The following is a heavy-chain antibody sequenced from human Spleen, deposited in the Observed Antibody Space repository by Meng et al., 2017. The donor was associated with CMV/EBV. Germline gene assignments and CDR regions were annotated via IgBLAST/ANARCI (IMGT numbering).Heavy chain of an antibody. D-gene: IGHD6-19*01. V-gene: IGHV3-23*01. J-gene: IGHJ4*02. CDR3: VKGAGITVTGYFDH. CDR2: ISGSGGST. Sequence: GESLKISCVASGFTFSNYALTWVRQAPGKGLEWVSAISGSGGSTYYADSVKGRFTISRDNSKNTLYLQMNTLRDDDTAVYYCVKGAGITVTGYFDHWGQGTLVTVSS. CDR1: GFTFSNYA.